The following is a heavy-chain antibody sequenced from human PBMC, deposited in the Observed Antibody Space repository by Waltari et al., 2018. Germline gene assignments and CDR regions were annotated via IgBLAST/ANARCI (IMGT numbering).Heavy chain of an antibody. CDR1: GYTFTSDW. Sequence: DVPLVQSGAEVKKPGESLRISCRGSGYTFTSDWTTWVRQMPGKGLEWMGRIDPSDSYTNYGPPFRGHVTFSVDKSTSTAYLQWTSLKASDSAMYYCALGSNWFLHWGQGSLVTVSS. J-gene: IGHJ5*02. CDR3: ALGSNWFLH. D-gene: IGHD3-16*01. CDR2: IDPSDSYT. V-gene: IGHV5-10-1*03.